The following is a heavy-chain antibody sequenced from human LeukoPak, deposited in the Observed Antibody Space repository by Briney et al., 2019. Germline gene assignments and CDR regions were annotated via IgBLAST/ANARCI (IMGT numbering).Heavy chain of an antibody. Sequence: SGGSLRLSCTASGFTVSDNYMNWVRQAPGKGLEWVSVIYSGGGIYYADSVKGRFTISRDNSKNAVYLQMNSLRPEDTAVYYCAREGHSYGPFDYWGQGALVILSS. D-gene: IGHD5-18*01. V-gene: IGHV3-66*02. CDR3: AREGHSYGPFDY. CDR2: IYSGGGI. J-gene: IGHJ4*02. CDR1: GFTVSDNY.